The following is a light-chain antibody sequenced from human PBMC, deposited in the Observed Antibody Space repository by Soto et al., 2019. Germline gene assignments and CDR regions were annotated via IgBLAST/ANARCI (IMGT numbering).Light chain of an antibody. Sequence: QSALTQPASVSGSPGQSITISCTGTSSDVGGYNYVSWYQQHPGKAPKLMIYEVSNRPSGVSNRFSDSKSGNTASLTISGLQAEYEADYYCSSYTASSTLVVFGGGTKLTVL. CDR2: EVS. CDR1: SSDVGGYNY. J-gene: IGLJ2*01. V-gene: IGLV2-14*01. CDR3: SSYTASSTLVV.